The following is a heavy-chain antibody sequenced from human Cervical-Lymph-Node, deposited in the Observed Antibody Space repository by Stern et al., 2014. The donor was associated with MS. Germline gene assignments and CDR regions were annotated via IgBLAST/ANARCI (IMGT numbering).Heavy chain of an antibody. D-gene: IGHD6-13*01. CDR3: ASAYSSSHYYFDY. CDR1: GFSFSRYA. Sequence: VQLVESGGGVVQPGRSLRLSCAASGFSFSRYAMHWVRQAPGKGLEWVALIWYDGSNPYYADSVTGRFTISRDNFKNTLYLQMNSLRAEDTAVFYCASAYSSSHYYFDYWGQGTLVPVSS. J-gene: IGHJ4*02. CDR2: IWYDGSNP. V-gene: IGHV3-33*01.